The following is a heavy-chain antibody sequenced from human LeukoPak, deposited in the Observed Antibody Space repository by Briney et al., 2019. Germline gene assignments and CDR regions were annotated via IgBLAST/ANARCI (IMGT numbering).Heavy chain of an antibody. CDR3: ARVPYLGSSSWYFFYYYYGMDV. D-gene: IGHD6-13*01. Sequence: ASVKVSCKATGYTFTSYDINWVRQATGQGLEWMGWMNPNSGNTGYAQKFQGRVTMTRNTSISTAYMELSSLRSEDTAVYYCARVPYLGSSSWYFFYYYYGMDVWGQGTTVTVSS. CDR1: GYTFTSYD. J-gene: IGHJ6*02. V-gene: IGHV1-8*01. CDR2: MNPNSGNT.